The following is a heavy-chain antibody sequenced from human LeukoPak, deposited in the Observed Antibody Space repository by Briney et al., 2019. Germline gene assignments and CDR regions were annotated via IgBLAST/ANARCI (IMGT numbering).Heavy chain of an antibody. V-gene: IGHV3-9*01. CDR1: GFTFDDYA. CDR2: ISWNSGSI. CDR3: AKGTRQFHSSGWYAEFDY. Sequence: PGGSLRLSCAASGFTFDDYAMHCVRQAPGKGLEWVSGISWNSGSIGYAGSVKGRFTISRDNAKNSLYLQMNSLRAEDTALYYCAKGTRQFHSSGWYAEFDYWGQGTLVTVSS. J-gene: IGHJ4*02. D-gene: IGHD6-19*01.